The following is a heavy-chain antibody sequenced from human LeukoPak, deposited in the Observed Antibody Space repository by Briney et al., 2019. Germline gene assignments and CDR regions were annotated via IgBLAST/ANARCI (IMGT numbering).Heavy chain of an antibody. D-gene: IGHD6-19*01. Sequence: ASVKVSCKASGYTFTGYYMHWVRQAPGQGLEWMGWINPNSGGTNYAQKFQGRVTMTRDTSISTAYMELSRLRSDDTAVYYCARGTTVAGTGPLMNYWGQGTLVTVSS. CDR3: ARGTTVAGTGPLMNY. CDR1: GYTFTGYY. J-gene: IGHJ4*02. CDR2: INPNSGGT. V-gene: IGHV1-2*02.